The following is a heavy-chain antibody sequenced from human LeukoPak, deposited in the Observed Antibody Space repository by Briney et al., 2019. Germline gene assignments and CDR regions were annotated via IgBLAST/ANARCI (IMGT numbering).Heavy chain of an antibody. CDR2: ITAGGVIT. V-gene: IGHV3-23*01. CDR3: AKGKINHDGAVEI. CDR1: GFSFPSYA. D-gene: IGHD1-14*01. J-gene: IGHJ3*02. Sequence: GGSLRLSCAASGFSFPSYAMSWVRQAPRRGLEWVSLITAGGVITHYTDSVKGRFTISRDNSKNTLYLQMNSVRAEDTAEYYCAKGKINHDGAVEIWGQGTTVTVSS.